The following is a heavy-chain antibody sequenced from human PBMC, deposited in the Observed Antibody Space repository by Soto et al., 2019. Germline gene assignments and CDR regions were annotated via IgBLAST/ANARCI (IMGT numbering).Heavy chain of an antibody. CDR2: IIPIFGTA. V-gene: IGHV1-69*06. D-gene: IGHD2-15*01. CDR3: ARPSGKIVVVAASKGYYGMDV. J-gene: IGHJ6*02. CDR1: GGTFSSYA. Sequence: VASVKVSCKASGGTFSSYAISWVRQAPGQGLEWMGGIIPIFGTANYAQKFQGRVTITADKSTSTAYMELSSLRSEDTAVYYCARPSGKIVVVAASKGYYGMDVWGQGTTVTVSS.